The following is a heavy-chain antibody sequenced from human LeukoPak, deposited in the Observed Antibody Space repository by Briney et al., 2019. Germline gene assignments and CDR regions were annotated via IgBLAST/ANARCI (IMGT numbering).Heavy chain of an antibody. J-gene: IGHJ3*02. CDR1: GFTFSTYW. CDR2: IKKDGSEK. Sequence: PGGSLRLSCAASGFTFSTYWMTWVRQAPGKGLEWVADIKKDGSEKNYVDSVKGRFTISRENAKNSLYLQMNSLRAEDTAVYYCARGYCSGGRCYRNAFDIWGQGTMVTVSS. D-gene: IGHD2-15*01. V-gene: IGHV3-7*03. CDR3: ARGYCSGGRCYRNAFDI.